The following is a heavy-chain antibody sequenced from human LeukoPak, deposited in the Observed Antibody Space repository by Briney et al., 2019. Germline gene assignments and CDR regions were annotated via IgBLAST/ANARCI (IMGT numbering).Heavy chain of an antibody. CDR2: FRTKTRNYAA. CDR1: GXTFSDSY. V-gene: IGHV3-73*01. D-gene: IGHD2-8*02. CDR3: TRQNCTGGSCSYVDC. J-gene: IGHJ4*02. Sequence: GGSLRLSCAASGXTFSDSYMHWVRQASGKGLEWVGLFRTKTRNYAATYAESVKGRFDISRDDPKNTAYLQVNSLKMEDTAVYYCTRQNCTGGSCSYVDCWGQGTLVTVSS.